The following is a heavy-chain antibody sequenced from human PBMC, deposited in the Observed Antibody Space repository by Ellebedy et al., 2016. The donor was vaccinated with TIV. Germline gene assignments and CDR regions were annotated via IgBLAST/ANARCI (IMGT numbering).Heavy chain of an antibody. CDR2: IKQGGSEK. V-gene: IGHV3-7*01. CDR3: ARGPRFGESSFDY. Sequence: GESLKISCAASGFTFSTYWMSWVRQAPGKVLDWEAKIKQGGSEKYYVDSVKGRFTISRDNAKNSLYRQMNSLRDEDTAVYYCARGPRFGESSFDYWGQGTLVTVSS. J-gene: IGHJ4*02. CDR1: GFTFSTYW. D-gene: IGHD3-10*01.